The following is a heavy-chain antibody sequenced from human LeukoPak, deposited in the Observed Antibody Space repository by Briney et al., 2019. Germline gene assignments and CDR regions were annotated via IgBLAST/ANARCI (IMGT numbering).Heavy chain of an antibody. CDR3: ARVRSSSWFDFDY. J-gene: IGHJ4*02. CDR2: IYYSGST. V-gene: IGHV4-59*01. D-gene: IGHD6-13*01. Sequence: SETLSLTCVVSGGSISGFYWSWFRQPPGKGLEWIGYIYYSGSTNYNPSLKSRVTISVDTSKNQFSLKLSSVTAADTAVYYCARVRSSSWFDFDYWGQGTLVTVSS. CDR1: GGSISGFY.